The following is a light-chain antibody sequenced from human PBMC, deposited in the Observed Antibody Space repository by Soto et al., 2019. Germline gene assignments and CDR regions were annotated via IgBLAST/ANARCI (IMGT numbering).Light chain of an antibody. V-gene: IGLV4-60*02. CDR2: LEGSGSY. CDR1: SGHSNNI. CDR3: ETWDSKVRV. J-gene: IGLJ2*01. Sequence: QLVLTQSSSASASLGSSVKLTCTLSSGHSNNIIAWHQQQPGKAPRYLMKLEGSGSYNKGSGVPDRFSGSSSGADRYLTISNLQFEDEADYYCETWDSKVRVFGGGTQLTVL.